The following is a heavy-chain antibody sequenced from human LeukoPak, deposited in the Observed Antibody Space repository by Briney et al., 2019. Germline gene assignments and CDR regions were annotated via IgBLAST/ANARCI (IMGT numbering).Heavy chain of an antibody. V-gene: IGHV3-30*02. CDR2: IHYDGSIK. D-gene: IGHD2-15*01. CDR3: ARYPSGRYCSGGICSYFDY. Sequence: PGGSLRLSCAASGFTFSSSGLHWVRQAPDKGLEWVAFIHYDGSIKYYADSVKGRFTISRDNSKNTLYLQMNSLRVEDTAVYYCARYPSGRYCSGGICSYFDYWGQGTLVTVSS. CDR1: GFTFSSSG. J-gene: IGHJ4*02.